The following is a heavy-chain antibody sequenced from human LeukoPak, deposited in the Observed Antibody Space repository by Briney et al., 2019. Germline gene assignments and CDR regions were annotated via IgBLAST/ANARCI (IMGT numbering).Heavy chain of an antibody. J-gene: IGHJ6*02. CDR3: DQMGAGSSGWYGMDV. V-gene: IGHV4-59*01. CDR2: IYYSGST. CDR1: GGSISSYY. D-gene: IGHD6-19*01. Sequence: SETLSLTCTVSGGSISSYYWSWIRQPPGKGLEWIGYIYYSGSTNYNPSLKSRVTISVDTSKNQFSLKLSSVTAADTAVYYCDQMGAGSSGWYGMDVWGQGTTVTVSS.